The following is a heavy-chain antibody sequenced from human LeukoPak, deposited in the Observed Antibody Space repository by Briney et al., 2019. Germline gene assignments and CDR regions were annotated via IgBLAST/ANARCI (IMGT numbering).Heavy chain of an antibody. V-gene: IGHV4-39*01. CDR2: IYYSGST. CDR3: ASATYYGSGSALDP. D-gene: IGHD3-10*01. J-gene: IGHJ5*02. CDR1: GGAMSSSSYL. Sequence: SEALSVTCPVSGGAMSSSSYLWFWVRQPPGNRLVWIGRIYYSGSTYYNPSLKSRVTISVDTSKNQFSLKLSSVTAADTAVYYCASATYYGSGSALDPWGQGTLVTVSS.